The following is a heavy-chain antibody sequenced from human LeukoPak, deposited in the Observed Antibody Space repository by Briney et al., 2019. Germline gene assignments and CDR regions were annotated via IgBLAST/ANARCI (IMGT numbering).Heavy chain of an antibody. D-gene: IGHD3-10*01. V-gene: IGHV3-66*01. J-gene: IGHJ4*02. CDR1: GFTISSNY. Sequence: GGSLRLSCAASGFTISSNYMNWVRQAPGKGLEWVSVISTGGSAYYANSVKGRFTISRGYSKNTLYLQMNSLRAEDTAVYYCARDYTMVRGRVSYYFDYWGQGTLVTVSS. CDR2: ISTGGSA. CDR3: ARDYTMVRGRVSYYFDY.